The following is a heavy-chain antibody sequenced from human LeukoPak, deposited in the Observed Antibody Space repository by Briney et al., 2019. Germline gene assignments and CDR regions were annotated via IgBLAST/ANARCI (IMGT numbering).Heavy chain of an antibody. J-gene: IGHJ4*02. CDR1: GYTFTSYY. D-gene: IGHD3-10*01. V-gene: IGHV1-46*01. Sequence: GASVKVSCKASGYTFTSYYMHWVRQAPGQGLEWTGIINPSGGSTSYAQKFQGRVTMTRDTSTSTVYMELSSLRSEDTAVYYCARYLPRGPTIDYWGQGTLVTVSS. CDR3: ARYLPRGPTIDY. CDR2: INPSGGST.